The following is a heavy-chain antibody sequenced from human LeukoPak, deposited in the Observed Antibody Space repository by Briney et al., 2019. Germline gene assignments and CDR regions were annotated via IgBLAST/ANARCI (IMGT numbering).Heavy chain of an antibody. J-gene: IGHJ6*03. CDR2: INPNSGGT. CDR1: GYTFTGYY. V-gene: IGHV1-2*02. Sequence: ASVKVSCKASGYTFTGYYMHWVRQAPGQGLEWMGWINPNSGGTNYAQKFQGRVTMTRDTSISTAYMELSRLRSEDTAVYYCARDRIAAAGTFYYYMDVWGKGTTVTVSS. CDR3: ARDRIAAAGTFYYYMDV. D-gene: IGHD6-13*01.